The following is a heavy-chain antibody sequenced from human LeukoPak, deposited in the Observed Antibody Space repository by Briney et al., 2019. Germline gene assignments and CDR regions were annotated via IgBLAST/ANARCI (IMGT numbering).Heavy chain of an antibody. J-gene: IGHJ4*02. Sequence: GGSPRLSCAASGFTFSSYAMHWVRQAPGKGLEWVADISYDGSNKYYADSVRGRFTVARDNSKNTLYLKMNSLGAEDTAVYYCARGRWSSSSDRFYYWGEGPLVTVSS. CDR2: ISYDGSNK. CDR3: ARGRWSSSSDRFYY. CDR1: GFTFSSYA. D-gene: IGHD6-6*01. V-gene: IGHV3-30*01.